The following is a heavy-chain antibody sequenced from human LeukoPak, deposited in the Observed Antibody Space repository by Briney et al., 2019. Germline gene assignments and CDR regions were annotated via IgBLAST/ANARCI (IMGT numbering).Heavy chain of an antibody. Sequence: GGSLRLSCAASGFTFISYWMTWVRQAPGKGLEWVAHVKQDGSEKYYVDSVKGRFTISRDNGKNSLYLQMNSLRAEDMAVYYSARVHCTSTSCWGALYFDYWGQGTLVTVSS. CDR3: ARVHCTSTSCWGALYFDY. J-gene: IGHJ4*02. CDR1: GFTFISYW. D-gene: IGHD2-2*01. V-gene: IGHV3-7*01. CDR2: VKQDGSEK.